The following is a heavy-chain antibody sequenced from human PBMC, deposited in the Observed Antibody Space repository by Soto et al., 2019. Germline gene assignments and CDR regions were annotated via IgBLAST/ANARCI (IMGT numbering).Heavy chain of an antibody. CDR3: ALVVPRFGMDV. D-gene: IGHD3-22*01. J-gene: IGHJ6*02. CDR1: GFTFSSYS. Sequence: GGSLRLSCAASGFTFSSYSMNWVRQASGKGLEWVSSISSSSSYIYYADSVKGRFTISRDNAKNSLYLQMNSLRAEDTAVYYCALVVPRFGMDVWGQGTTVTVSS. CDR2: ISSSSSYI. V-gene: IGHV3-21*01.